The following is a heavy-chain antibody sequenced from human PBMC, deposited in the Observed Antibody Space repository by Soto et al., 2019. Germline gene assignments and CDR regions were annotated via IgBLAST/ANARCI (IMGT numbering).Heavy chain of an antibody. Sequence: ASVKVSCKASGGTFSSYAISWVRQAPGQGLEWMGGIIPIFGTANYAQKFQGRVTITADESTSTAYMELSSLRSEDTAVYYCAGSIAAAGTRSEYFQHWGQGTLVTVSS. J-gene: IGHJ1*01. CDR3: AGSIAAAGTRSEYFQH. V-gene: IGHV1-69*13. CDR2: IIPIFGTA. CDR1: GGTFSSYA. D-gene: IGHD6-13*01.